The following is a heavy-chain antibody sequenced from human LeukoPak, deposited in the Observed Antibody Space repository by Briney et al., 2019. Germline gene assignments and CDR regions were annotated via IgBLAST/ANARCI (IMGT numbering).Heavy chain of an antibody. CDR1: GYSISALAN. CDR3: ARHGQVYYYDLDY. Sequence: SETLSLTCNVSGYSISALANWGWIRQSPGKGLEWIGSFYYSGSTYYNPSLKSRVTISVDTSKNQFSLKLSSVTAADTAVYYCARHGQVYYYDLDYWGQGTLVTVSS. D-gene: IGHD3-22*01. CDR2: FYYSGST. V-gene: IGHV4-38-2*02. J-gene: IGHJ4*02.